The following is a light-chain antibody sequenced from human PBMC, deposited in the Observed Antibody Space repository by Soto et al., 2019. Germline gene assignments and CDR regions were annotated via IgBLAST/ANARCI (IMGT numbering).Light chain of an antibody. CDR2: GTS. J-gene: IGKJ1*01. Sequence: EVVLTQSPGTLSLSPGERATLSCRASRNINGNYLGWYQLKRGQAPRLLIYGTSTRATGIPDRFSGSGSGTDSTLTISRLEPEDFAVYYCQQYGSSPWPFGQGTKVDIK. V-gene: IGKV3-20*01. CDR3: QQYGSSPWP. CDR1: RNINGNY.